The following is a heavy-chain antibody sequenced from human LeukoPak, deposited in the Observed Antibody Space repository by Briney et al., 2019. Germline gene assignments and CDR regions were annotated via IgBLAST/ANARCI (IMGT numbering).Heavy chain of an antibody. CDR2: ISRDGGST. V-gene: IGHV3-43*01. Sequence: GGSLRLSCAASGFTFDDYTMHWVRQAPGKGLEWVALISRDGGSTYSADSVKGRFTISRDNSKNTLFLQMNSLRAEDTAVYYCAELGITMIGGVWGKGTTVTISS. J-gene: IGHJ6*04. D-gene: IGHD3-10*02. CDR3: AELGITMIGGV. CDR1: GFTFDDYT.